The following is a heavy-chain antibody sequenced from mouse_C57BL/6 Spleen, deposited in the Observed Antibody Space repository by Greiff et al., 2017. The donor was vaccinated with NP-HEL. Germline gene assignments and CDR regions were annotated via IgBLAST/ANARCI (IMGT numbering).Heavy chain of an antibody. J-gene: IGHJ4*01. CDR2: IHPNSGST. Sequence: QVQLKQPGAELVKPGASVKLSCKASGYTFTSYWMHWVKQRPGQGLEWIGMIHPNSGSTNYNEKFKSKATLTVDKSSSTAYMQLSSLTSEDSAVYYCARGAAQATSYYYAMDYWGQGTSVTVSS. CDR3: ARGAAQATSYYYAMDY. V-gene: IGHV1-64*01. CDR1: GYTFTSYW. D-gene: IGHD3-2*02.